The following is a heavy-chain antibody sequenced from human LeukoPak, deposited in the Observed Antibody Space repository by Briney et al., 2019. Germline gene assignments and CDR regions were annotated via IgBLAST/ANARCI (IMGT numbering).Heavy chain of an antibody. CDR3: ARGRHLIAAAGTSFDY. CDR1: GGSISSYY. Sequence: PSETLSLTYTVSGGSISSYYWSWIRQPPGKGLEWIGYIYYSGSTNYNPSLKSRVTISVDTSKNQFSLKLSSVTAADTAVYYCARGRHLIAAAGTSFDYWGQGTLVTVSS. D-gene: IGHD6-13*01. J-gene: IGHJ4*02. V-gene: IGHV4-59*12. CDR2: IYYSGST.